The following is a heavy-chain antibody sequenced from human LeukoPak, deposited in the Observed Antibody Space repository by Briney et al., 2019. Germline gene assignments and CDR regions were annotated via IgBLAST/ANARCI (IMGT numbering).Heavy chain of an antibody. CDR1: GGSISRHF. Sequence: PSETLSLTCSVSGGSISRHFWSWIRQPPGKGLEWIAFIHYNGRTKYNPSLQSRVTISRDTSEDKFSLKVTSVTAADTAVYYCARGLCSSTSCRPYYMDVWGKGTTVTVSS. V-gene: IGHV4-59*11. J-gene: IGHJ6*03. CDR3: ARGLCSSTSCRPYYMDV. CDR2: IHYNGRT. D-gene: IGHD2-2*01.